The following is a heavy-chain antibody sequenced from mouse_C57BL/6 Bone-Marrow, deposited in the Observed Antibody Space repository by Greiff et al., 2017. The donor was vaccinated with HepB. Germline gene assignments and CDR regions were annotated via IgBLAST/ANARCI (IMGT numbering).Heavy chain of an antibody. CDR1: GYTFTSYW. CDR3: ARAHYYGSRGFDY. Sequence: VQLQQPGAELVKPGASVKLSCKASGYTFTSYWMHWVKQRPGQGLEWIGMIHPNSGSTNYNEKFKSKATLTVDKSSSTAYMQLSSLTSEDSAVYYCARAHYYGSRGFDYWGQGTTLTVSS. J-gene: IGHJ2*01. D-gene: IGHD1-1*01. CDR2: IHPNSGST. V-gene: IGHV1-64*01.